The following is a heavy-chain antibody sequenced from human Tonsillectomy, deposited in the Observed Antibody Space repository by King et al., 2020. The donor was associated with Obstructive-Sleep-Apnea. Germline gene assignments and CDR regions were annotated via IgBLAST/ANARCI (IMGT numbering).Heavy chain of an antibody. Sequence: VQLVESGAEVKKPGESLKISCKGSGYSFTSYWIGWVRQMPGKGLDWMEIIYPGDSDTRYSPSFQGQVTNSADKSISTAYLQWSSLKASDTAMYYCARLPQTTVTLFDYWGQGTLVTVSS. D-gene: IGHD4-17*01. CDR1: GYSFTSYW. J-gene: IGHJ4*02. CDR2: IYPGDSDT. V-gene: IGHV5-51*01. CDR3: ARLPQTTVTLFDY.